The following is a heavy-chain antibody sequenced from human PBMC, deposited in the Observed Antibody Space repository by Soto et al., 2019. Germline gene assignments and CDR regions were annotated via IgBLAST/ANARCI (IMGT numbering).Heavy chain of an antibody. CDR3: GRQPGHCGSTTCFGYYSVDV. V-gene: IGHV4-39*01. CDR1: GGSNNSSSYS. CDR2: IYYSGST. D-gene: IGHD2-2*01. Sequence: QLQLQESGPRLVKPSETLSLTCSVSGGSNNSSSYSWGWIRQPPGKGLEWIGTIYYSGSTHYNPSLEGRVAISADTPNNQLSLRLSSVTAADTAVYYCGRQPGHCGSTTCFGYYSVDVWGQGTTVTVS. J-gene: IGHJ6*02.